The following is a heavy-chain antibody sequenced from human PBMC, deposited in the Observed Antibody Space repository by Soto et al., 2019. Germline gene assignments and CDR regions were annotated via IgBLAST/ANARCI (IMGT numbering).Heavy chain of an antibody. CDR3: IQSRCGGDCLQSYASHYYYGMDV. Sequence: QITLKESGPTLVKPTQTLTLTCTFSGFSLSTSGVGVGWIRQPPGTALEWLALIYWDDDKRYSPSLRSRLTINKDTSKNQVVLTMTNMDPVDTATYYCIQSRCGGDCLQSYASHYYYGMDVWGQGTTVTVSS. D-gene: IGHD2-21*02. CDR2: IYWDDDK. CDR1: GFSLSTSGVG. J-gene: IGHJ6*02. V-gene: IGHV2-5*02.